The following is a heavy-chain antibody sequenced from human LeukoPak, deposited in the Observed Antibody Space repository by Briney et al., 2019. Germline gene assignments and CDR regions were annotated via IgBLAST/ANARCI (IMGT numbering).Heavy chain of an antibody. J-gene: IGHJ3*02. Sequence: SFXXXXIGWGRQXPGKGLEWMGIIYPGDSDTRYSPSFQGQVTISADKSISTAYLQWSSLKASDTAMYYCARLLLDSGSYPGHDAFDIWGQGTMVTVSS. V-gene: IGHV5-51*01. CDR2: IYPGDSDT. D-gene: IGHD1-26*01. CDR1: SFXXXX. CDR3: ARLLLDSGSYPGHDAFDI.